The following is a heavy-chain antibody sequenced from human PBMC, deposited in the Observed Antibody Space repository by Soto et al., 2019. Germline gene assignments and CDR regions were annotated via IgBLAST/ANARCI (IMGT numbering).Heavy chain of an antibody. CDR2: ISVTPGIT. V-gene: IGHV3-23*01. CDR1: GFTMRTYS. Sequence: EMQLLESGGGLVQPGGSLRLSCAASGFTMRTYSVTWVRQAPGKGLEWVSGISVTPGITFYADSVKGRFTISRDSSNNAVYLQMNNLRAEDTAMYFCSKWSGYGDLWGQGTLVTVSS. CDR3: SKWSGYGDL. D-gene: IGHD5-12*01. J-gene: IGHJ4*02.